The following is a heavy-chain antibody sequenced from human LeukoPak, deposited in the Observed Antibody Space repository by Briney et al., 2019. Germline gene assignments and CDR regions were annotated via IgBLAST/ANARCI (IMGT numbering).Heavy chain of an antibody. Sequence: GGSLRLSCAASGFTFSSYAMSWVRQAPGKGLEWVSAISGSGGSTYYADSVKGRFTISRDNSKNTPYLQMNSLRAEDTAVYYGAKDRPDIVVVVAANRLSDFDYWGQGTLVTVSS. D-gene: IGHD2-15*01. CDR3: AKDRPDIVVVVAANRLSDFDY. J-gene: IGHJ4*02. V-gene: IGHV3-23*01. CDR2: ISGSGGST. CDR1: GFTFSSYA.